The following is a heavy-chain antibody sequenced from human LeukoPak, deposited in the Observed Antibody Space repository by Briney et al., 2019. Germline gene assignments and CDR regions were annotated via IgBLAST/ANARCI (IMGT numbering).Heavy chain of an antibody. CDR2: IKQEGNEK. D-gene: IGHD4-23*01. Sequence: GWSRRLSCAASGFTFRNYWMSWVRQAPGKGLESVANIKQEGNEKYYVDSVKGRFTISRDNAKNSLYLQMNGLRAEDTAVYYCAANGGPFDFWGQGTLVTVSA. J-gene: IGHJ4*02. CDR3: AANGGPFDF. CDR1: GFTFRNYW. V-gene: IGHV3-7*05.